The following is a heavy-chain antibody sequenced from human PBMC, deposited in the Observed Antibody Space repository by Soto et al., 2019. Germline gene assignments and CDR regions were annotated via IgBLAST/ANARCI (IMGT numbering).Heavy chain of an antibody. J-gene: IGHJ4*02. V-gene: IGHV3-30*03. CDR3: ARSPYSVSYLSYFAS. D-gene: IGHD1-26*01. CDR2: ISYDGSNK. CDR1: GFTFSSYG. Sequence: QVQLVESGGGVVQPGRSLRLSCAASGFTFSSYGMHWVRQAPGKGLEWVAVISYDGSNKYYADSVKGRFTISRDNSKNTLYLQMDSLSDEDTAVFYCARSPYSVSYLSYFASWGQGTLVSVSS.